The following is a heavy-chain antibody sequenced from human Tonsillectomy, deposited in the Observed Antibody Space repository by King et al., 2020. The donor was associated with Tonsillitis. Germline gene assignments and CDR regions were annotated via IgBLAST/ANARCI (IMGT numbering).Heavy chain of an antibody. D-gene: IGHD5-18*01. CDR3: ATLNDGYPFNWFDP. Sequence: QAQLVQSGAEVKKPGASVKVSCKVSGYTLTELSIHWVRQAPGKGLEWMGGFDPEDGEKIYAQKFRCRVTMTEDTSTDTAYMELSSLRSEDTAVYYCATLNDGYPFNWFDPWGQGTLVTVSS. J-gene: IGHJ5*02. CDR2: FDPEDGEK. CDR1: GYTLTELS. V-gene: IGHV1-24*01.